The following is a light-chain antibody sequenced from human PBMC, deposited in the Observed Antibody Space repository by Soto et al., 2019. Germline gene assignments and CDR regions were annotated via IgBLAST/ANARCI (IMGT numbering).Light chain of an antibody. J-gene: IGKJ1*01. CDR2: GAS. CDR1: ESVSSN. V-gene: IGKV3-15*01. CDR3: QQYNNWPSWET. Sequence: EIVMTQSPATLSVSPGERATLSCRASESVSSNLAWYQQKPGQAPRLLIYGASTRATGIPARFSGSGSGTEFTLTISSLQSEDFAVYYCQQYNNWPSWETFGQVTKVEIK.